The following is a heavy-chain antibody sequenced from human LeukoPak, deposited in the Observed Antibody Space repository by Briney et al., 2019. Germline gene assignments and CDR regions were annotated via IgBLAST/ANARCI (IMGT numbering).Heavy chain of an antibody. CDR1: GYTITGYY. D-gene: IGHD6-13*01. CDR3: ARGPATATAWPFDY. CDR2: INPSGGST. V-gene: IGHV1-46*01. Sequence: ASVKVSCKASGYTITGYYMHLVRQAPGQGLEWMGIINPSGGSTRSAQNFQDRVTMTKDTSTGTVYMELSSLRSEDTAVYYCARGPATATAWPFDYWGQGTLVTVSS. J-gene: IGHJ4*02.